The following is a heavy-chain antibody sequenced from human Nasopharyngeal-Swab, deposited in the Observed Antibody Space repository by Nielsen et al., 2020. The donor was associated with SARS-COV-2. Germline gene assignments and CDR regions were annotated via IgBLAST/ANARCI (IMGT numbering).Heavy chain of an antibody. J-gene: IGHJ5*02. Sequence: SETLSLTCAVFGGSFSGTFWSWIRQPPGKGLEWIAEINHSGSTNYNPSLKNRVTISVDTSKNQFSLKLTSVTAADTAVYYCARGTFGYTYTRPENNWFDPWGQGILVTVSS. CDR1: GGSFSGTF. CDR3: ARGTFGYTYTRPENNWFDP. D-gene: IGHD5-18*01. CDR2: INHSGST. V-gene: IGHV4-34*01.